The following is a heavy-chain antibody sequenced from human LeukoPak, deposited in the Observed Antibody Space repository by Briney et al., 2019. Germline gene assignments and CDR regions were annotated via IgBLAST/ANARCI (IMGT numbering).Heavy chain of an antibody. J-gene: IGHJ4*02. D-gene: IGHD5-18*01. Sequence: SETLSLTCTVSGGSISSSSYYWGWIRQPPGKGLEWVGSIYYSGSTYYNPSLKSRVTISVDTSKNQFSLKLSSVTAADTAVYYCARHSWIQLWLYYLDYWGQGTLVTVSS. CDR2: IYYSGST. V-gene: IGHV4-39*01. CDR1: GGSISSSSYY. CDR3: ARHSWIQLWLYYLDY.